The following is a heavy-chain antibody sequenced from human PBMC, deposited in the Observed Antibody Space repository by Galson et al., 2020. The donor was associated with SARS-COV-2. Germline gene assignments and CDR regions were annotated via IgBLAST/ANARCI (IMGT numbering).Heavy chain of an antibody. CDR3: EKGRTKNNVIVTGVFAYYGMDV. CDR2: IGSGGRDT. CDR1: GLRFSDYA. V-gene: IGHV3-23*01. Sequence: TGGSLRLSCVASGLRFSDYAMNWVRQAPGKGLEWVSTIGSGGRDTSYADSVKGRFTISRDDSRNTMYLQMNSLRGEDTATYYCEKGRTKNNVIVTGVFAYYGMDVWAQGTTVTVS. D-gene: IGHD2-21*02. J-gene: IGHJ6*02.